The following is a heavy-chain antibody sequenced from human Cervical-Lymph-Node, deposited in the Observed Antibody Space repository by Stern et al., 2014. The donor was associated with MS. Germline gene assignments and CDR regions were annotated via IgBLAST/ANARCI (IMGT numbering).Heavy chain of an antibody. CDR2: IIPIFDGP. D-gene: IGHD3-10*01. CDR3: ASGAHGMDV. V-gene: IGHV1-69*01. CDR1: GGTLSSHA. Sequence: VQLEESGAEVKKVGSSVKVSCKASGGTLSSHAISWVRQAPGQGLEWMGGIIPIFDGPNYAQKFQGRVRITSDESTNTAHMELSSLRSEDTAVYYCASGAHGMDVWGQGTAVTVSS. J-gene: IGHJ6*02.